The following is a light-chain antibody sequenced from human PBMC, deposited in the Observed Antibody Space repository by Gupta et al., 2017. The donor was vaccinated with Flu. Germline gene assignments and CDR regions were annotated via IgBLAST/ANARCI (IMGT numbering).Light chain of an antibody. CDR1: QSISSY. CDR3: QQSYSTPPFT. Sequence: DIQMTQAPFTLSASVRDSVTITCRASQSISSYLKWYQQKPGKAPKLLIYAASSLQSWVPSRFSCSGSGTECTLIISSLQPEDFAAYDGQQSYSTPPFTFGQGTRLEIK. CDR2: AAS. J-gene: IGKJ5*01. V-gene: IGKV1-39*01.